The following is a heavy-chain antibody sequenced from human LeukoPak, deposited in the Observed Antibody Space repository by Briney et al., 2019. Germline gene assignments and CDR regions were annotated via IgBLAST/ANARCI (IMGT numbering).Heavy chain of an antibody. V-gene: IGHV3-21*01. CDR1: GFTFSSYS. CDR2: ISSSSSYI. J-gene: IGHJ4*02. D-gene: IGHD6-25*01. CDR3: ARDLGYSSGFTFDY. Sequence: GGSLRLSCAASGFTFSSYSMNWVRQAPGXGLEWVSSISSSSSYIYYADSVKGRFTISRDNAKNSLYLQMNSLRAEDTAVYYCARDLGYSSGFTFDYWGQGTLVTVSS.